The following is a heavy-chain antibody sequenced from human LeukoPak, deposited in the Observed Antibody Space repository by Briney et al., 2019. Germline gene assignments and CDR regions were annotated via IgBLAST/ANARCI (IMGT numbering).Heavy chain of an antibody. D-gene: IGHD3-10*01. CDR2: ISVYNGNT. CDR1: GYTFTSYG. CDR3: ARSRYYGSGSYP. J-gene: IGHJ4*02. Sequence: ASVKVSCKASGYTFTSYGISWVRQAPGQGLEWMGWISVYNGNTNYAQKLQGRVTVTTDTSTSTAYMELSSLRSEDTAVYYCARSRYYGSGSYPWGQGTLVTVSS. V-gene: IGHV1-18*01.